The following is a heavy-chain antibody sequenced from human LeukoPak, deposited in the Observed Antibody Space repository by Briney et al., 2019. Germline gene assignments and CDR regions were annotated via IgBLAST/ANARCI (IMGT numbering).Heavy chain of an antibody. CDR2: INHSGST. CDR1: GGSFSGYY. V-gene: IGHV4-34*01. Sequence: PSETLSLTCAVYGGSFSGYYWSWIRQPPGKGLEWIGEINHSGSTNYNPSLKSRVTISVDTSKNQFSLKLSSVTAADTAVYYCARVPITMVRGALPPDYWGQGTLVTVSS. D-gene: IGHD3-10*01. CDR3: ARVPITMVRGALPPDY. J-gene: IGHJ4*02.